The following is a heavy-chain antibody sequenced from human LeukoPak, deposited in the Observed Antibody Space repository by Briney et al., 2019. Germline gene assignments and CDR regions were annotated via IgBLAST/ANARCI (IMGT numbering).Heavy chain of an antibody. CDR2: IYYSGST. D-gene: IGHD3-22*01. Sequence: SETPSLTCTVSGGSISGYFWSWIRQPPGKGLEWIGHIYYSGSTTYNPSLKSRVTISVDTSKNRFSLKLSSVTAADTAVYYCAREAYYDSSGWRLDYWGQGTLVTVSS. V-gene: IGHV4-59*12. CDR1: GGSISGYF. CDR3: AREAYYDSSGWRLDY. J-gene: IGHJ4*02.